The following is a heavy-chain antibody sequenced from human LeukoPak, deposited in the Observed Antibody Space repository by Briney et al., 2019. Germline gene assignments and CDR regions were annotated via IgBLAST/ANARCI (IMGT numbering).Heavy chain of an antibody. V-gene: IGHV1-2*02. D-gene: IGHD3-22*01. CDR3: ARDTYYYDSSGMDV. J-gene: IGHJ6*04. CDR1: GYTFTGYY. Sequence: GESLKISCKGSGYTFTGYYMHWVRQAPGQGLEWMGWINPNSGGTNYAQKFQGRVTMTRDTSISTAYMELSRLRSDDTAVYYCARDTYYYDSSGMDVWGKGTTVTVSS. CDR2: INPNSGGT.